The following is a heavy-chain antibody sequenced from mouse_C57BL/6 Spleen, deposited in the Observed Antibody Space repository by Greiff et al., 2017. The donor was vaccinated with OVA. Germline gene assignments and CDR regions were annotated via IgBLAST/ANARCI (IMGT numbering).Heavy chain of an antibody. V-gene: IGHV5-9-1*02. D-gene: IGHD1-1*01. CDR1: GFTFSSYA. CDR3: TRRPTTVVEGAMDY. Sequence: EVKLVESGEGLVKPGGSLKLSCAASGFTFSSYAMSWVRQTPEKRLEWVAYISSGGDYIYYADTVKGRFTISRDNARNTLYLRMSSLKSEDTAMYYCTRRPTTVVEGAMDYWGQGTSVTVSS. CDR2: ISSGGDYI. J-gene: IGHJ4*01.